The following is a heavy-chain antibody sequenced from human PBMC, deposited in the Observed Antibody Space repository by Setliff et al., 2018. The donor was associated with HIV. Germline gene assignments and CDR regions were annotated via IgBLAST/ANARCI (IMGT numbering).Heavy chain of an antibody. CDR2: IGPRHADT. J-gene: IGHJ3*02. D-gene: IGHD6-19*01. V-gene: IGHV1-2*02. CDR3: ARDWSSGWVDDAFDI. CDR1: GYTFTDNF. Sequence: ASVKVSCKASGYTFTDNFIHWVRQAPGQGLEWMGWIGPRHADTRIAQRFRGRVSLTRDTSISTAYMELGGLHSDDTALYYCARDWSSGWVDDAFDIWGQGTMVTV.